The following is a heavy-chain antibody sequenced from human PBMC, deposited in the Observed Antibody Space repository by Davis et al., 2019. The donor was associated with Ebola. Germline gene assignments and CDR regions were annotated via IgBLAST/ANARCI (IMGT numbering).Heavy chain of an antibody. V-gene: IGHV1-69*13. CDR1: GGTFSSYA. CDR3: ARGRFLEWLSTNYYYGLDV. CDR2: IIPIFNTA. D-gene: IGHD3-3*01. J-gene: IGHJ6*04. Sequence: SVKVSCKASGGTFSSYAITWVRQAPGHGLEWMGGIIPIFNTANYAQNFQGRLTITADESTGTAYMELSSLRSEDTAVYYCARGRFLEWLSTNYYYGLDVWGKGTTVTVSS.